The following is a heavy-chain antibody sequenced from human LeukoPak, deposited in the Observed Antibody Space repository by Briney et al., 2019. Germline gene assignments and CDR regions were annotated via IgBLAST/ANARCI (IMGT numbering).Heavy chain of an antibody. J-gene: IGHJ4*02. CDR1: GGSISSYY. V-gene: IGHV4-59*01. Sequence: SETLSLTCTVSGGSISSYYWSWIRQPPGKGLEWIGYIYYSGSTNYNPSLKSRVTISVDTSKNQFSLKLSSVTAADTAVYYCARDTNYGSGSYHDYWGQGTLVTVSS. CDR2: IYYSGST. D-gene: IGHD3-10*01. CDR3: ARDTNYGSGSYHDY.